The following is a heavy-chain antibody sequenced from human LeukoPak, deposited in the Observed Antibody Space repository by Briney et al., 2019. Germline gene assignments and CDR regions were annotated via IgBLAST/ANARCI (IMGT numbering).Heavy chain of an antibody. V-gene: IGHV4-34*01. D-gene: IGHD3-10*01. CDR2: INHSGST. Sequence: SETLSLTCAAYGGSFSGYYWSWIRQPPGKGLEWIGEINHSGSTNYNPSLKSRVTISVDTSKNQFSLKLSSVTAADTAVYYCARRVGSGSYYTDYWGQGTLVTVSS. CDR1: GGSFSGYY. CDR3: ARRVGSGSYYTDY. J-gene: IGHJ4*02.